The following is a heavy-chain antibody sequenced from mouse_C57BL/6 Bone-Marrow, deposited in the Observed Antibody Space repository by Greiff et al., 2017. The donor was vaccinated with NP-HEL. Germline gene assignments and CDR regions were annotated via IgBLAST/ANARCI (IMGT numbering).Heavy chain of an antibody. J-gene: IGHJ1*03. CDR3: ALLLRWYFDV. CDR2: IYPRSGNT. D-gene: IGHD1-1*01. CDR1: GYTFTSYG. Sequence: QVHVKQSGAELARPGASVKLSCKASGYTFTSYGISWVKQRTGQGLEWIGEIYPRSGNTYYNEKFKGKATLTADKSSSTAYMELRSLTSEDSAVYFCALLLRWYFDVWGTGTTVTVSS. V-gene: IGHV1-81*01.